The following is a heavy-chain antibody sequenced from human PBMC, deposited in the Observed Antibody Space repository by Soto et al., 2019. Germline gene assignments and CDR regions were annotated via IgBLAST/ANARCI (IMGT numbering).Heavy chain of an antibody. CDR1: GFTLSSYV. CDR2: ITSGGNT. Sequence: GGPLRLSCAASGFTLSSYVMTWVRQTPGKGLEWVSSITSGGNTYYADSVKGRFAISRDNSRNTPYLQMNTLRAEDTAIYFCALGGVASPGLYYSYGMDVWGQGTTVTVSS. D-gene: IGHD3-16*01. V-gene: IGHV3-23*01. CDR3: ALGGVASPGLYYSYGMDV. J-gene: IGHJ6*02.